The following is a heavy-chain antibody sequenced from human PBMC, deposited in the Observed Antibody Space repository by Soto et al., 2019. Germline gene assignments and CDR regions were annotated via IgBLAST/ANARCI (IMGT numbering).Heavy chain of an antibody. V-gene: IGHV3-74*01. CDR1: GFTFSEHW. CDR2: INRDGSIK. Sequence: QPGGSLRLSCAASGFTFSEHWMHWVRQTPGKGLVWVSRINRDGSIKGYADSVKGRFTISRDNTKNTLYLVMNSLKAEDTAVYYCARDRAPGEMATTFDYWGQGRQVTVSS. J-gene: IGHJ4*02. CDR3: ARDRAPGEMATTFDY.